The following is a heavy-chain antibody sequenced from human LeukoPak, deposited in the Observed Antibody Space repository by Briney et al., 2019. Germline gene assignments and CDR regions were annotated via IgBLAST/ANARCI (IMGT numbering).Heavy chain of an antibody. CDR3: ARDMPDYDILTGPFDY. CDR2: IIPIFGTA. D-gene: IGHD3-9*01. V-gene: IGHV1-69*06. J-gene: IGHJ4*02. Sequence: SVKVSCKASGGTFSSYAISWVRQAPGQGLEWMGGIIPIFGTANYAQRFQGRVTITADKSTSTAYMELSSLRSEDTAVYYCARDMPDYDILTGPFDYWGQGTLVTVSS. CDR1: GGTFSSYA.